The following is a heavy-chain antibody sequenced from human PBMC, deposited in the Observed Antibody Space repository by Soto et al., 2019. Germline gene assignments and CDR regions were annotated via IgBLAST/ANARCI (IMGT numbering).Heavy chain of an antibody. J-gene: IGHJ5*02. Sequence: EVHLVESGVGWIQPGGSLTLSCAASGFAVSNTYMTWVRQAPGRGLEWVSFIYSDGTTCYADSVKGRFIISRDTSKNTLSLQMNSLRAEDTAVYYCARDCSGGSCYPALGAWGQGTLVTVSS. V-gene: IGHV3-53*01. CDR2: IYSDGTT. CDR1: GFAVSNTY. D-gene: IGHD2-15*01. CDR3: ARDCSGGSCYPALGA.